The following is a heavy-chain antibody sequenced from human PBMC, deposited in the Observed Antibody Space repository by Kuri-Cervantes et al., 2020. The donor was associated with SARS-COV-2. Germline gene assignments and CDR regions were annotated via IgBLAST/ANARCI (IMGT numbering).Heavy chain of an antibody. V-gene: IGHV3-30*02. CDR1: GFTFSSYG. J-gene: IGHJ5*02. D-gene: IGHD3-3*01. CDR2: IRYDGSNK. Sequence: GESLKTSWAASGFTFSSYGMHWVRQAPGKGLEWVAFIRYDGSNKYYVDSVKGRFTISRDNAKNSLYLQMNSLRAEDTAVYYCARVMKDYDFWSGYSEYQNWFDPWGQGTLVTVSS. CDR3: ARVMKDYDFWSGYSEYQNWFDP.